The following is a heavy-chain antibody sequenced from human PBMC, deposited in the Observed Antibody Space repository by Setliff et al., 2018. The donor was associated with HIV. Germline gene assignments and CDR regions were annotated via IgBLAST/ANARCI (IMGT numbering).Heavy chain of an antibody. D-gene: IGHD2-15*01. CDR3: ASSGGSTRYFYYMDV. V-gene: IGHV1-2*02. J-gene: IGHJ6*03. CDR2: VNPNSGGS. CDR1: GYTFTDYY. Sequence: ASVKVSCKASGYTFTDYYIHWVRQAPGQGLEWMGWVNPNSGGSKYAQKFQGRVTMTTDTSTSTAYMELRSLRSDDTAVYYCASSGGSTRYFYYMDVWGKGTTVTVSS.